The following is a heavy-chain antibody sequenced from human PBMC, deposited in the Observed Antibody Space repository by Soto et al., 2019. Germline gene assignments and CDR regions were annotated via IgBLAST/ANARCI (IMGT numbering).Heavy chain of an antibody. CDR3: PRASSHGWFQHLEY. V-gene: IGHV5-51*01. CDR2: IYPGDSDT. J-gene: IGHJ4*01. Sequence: PGESLKISCKGSGYNFASYWIGWVRQKPGKGLEWMGIIYPGDSDTRYSPSFEGHVTISADKSTSTAYMQWSSLGASDTAIYYCPRASSHGWFQHLEYWGQGTLVTVSS. CDR1: GYNFASYW. D-gene: IGHD6-19*01.